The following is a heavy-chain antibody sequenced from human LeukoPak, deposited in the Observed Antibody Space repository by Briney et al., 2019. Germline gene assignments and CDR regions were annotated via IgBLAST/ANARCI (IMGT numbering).Heavy chain of an antibody. V-gene: IGHV3-7*05. CDR1: GFTFSSYS. D-gene: IGHD2-8*02. CDR3: ASQDDTGYFDY. Sequence: GGSLRLSCAASGFTFSSYSMNWVRQAPGKGLEWVANIKQDGSEKYYVDSVKGRFTISRDNAKSSLYLQMNTLRVEDTAVYYCASQDDTGYFDYWGQGTLVTVSS. CDR2: IKQDGSEK. J-gene: IGHJ4*02.